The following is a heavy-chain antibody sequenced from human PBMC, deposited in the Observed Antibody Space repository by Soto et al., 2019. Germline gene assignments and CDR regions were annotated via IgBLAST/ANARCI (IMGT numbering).Heavy chain of an antibody. V-gene: IGHV4-59*01. J-gene: IGHJ6*02. CDR3: ARDSTYYYDSSGYYEGNGMDV. CDR1: GGSISSYY. D-gene: IGHD3-22*01. CDR2: IYYSGST. Sequence: QVQLQESGPGLVKPSETLSLTCTVSGGSISSYYWSWIRQPPGKGLEWIGYIYYSGSTNYNPSLKSRVTISVDTSKNQFSLKLSSVTAADTAVYYCARDSTYYYDSSGYYEGNGMDVWGQGTTVTVSS.